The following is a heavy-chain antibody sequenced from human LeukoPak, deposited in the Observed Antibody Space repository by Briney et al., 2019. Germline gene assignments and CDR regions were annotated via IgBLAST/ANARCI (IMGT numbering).Heavy chain of an antibody. J-gene: IGHJ4*02. D-gene: IGHD3-10*01. Sequence: GGSLRLSCAASGFTVSSNYMSWVRQAPGKGLEWVSVIYSGGSTYYADSVKGRFTISRDNSKNTLYLQMNSLRAEDTAVYYCARDRLRAVRGVIKNPFDYWGQGTLVTVSS. V-gene: IGHV3-53*05. CDR1: GFTVSSNY. CDR3: ARDRLRAVRGVIKNPFDY. CDR2: IYSGGST.